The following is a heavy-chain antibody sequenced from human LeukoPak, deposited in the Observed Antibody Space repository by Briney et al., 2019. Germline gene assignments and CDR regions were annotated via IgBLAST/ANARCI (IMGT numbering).Heavy chain of an antibody. V-gene: IGHV1-46*01. J-gene: IGHJ5*02. D-gene: IGHD3-3*01. CDR1: GYTFTSYY. Sequence: ASVKVSCKASGYTFTSYYMHWVRQAPGQGLEWMGIINPSGGSTSYAQRFQGRVTMTRDTSTSTVYMELSSLRSEDTAVYYCARTPITYDFLVSDWFDPWAREPWSPSPQ. CDR2: INPSGGST. CDR3: ARTPITYDFLVSDWFDP.